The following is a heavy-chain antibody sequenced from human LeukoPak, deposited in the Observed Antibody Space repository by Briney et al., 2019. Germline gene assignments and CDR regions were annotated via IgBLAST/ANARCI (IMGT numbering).Heavy chain of an antibody. V-gene: IGHV4-59*08. CDR2: IYYSGST. CDR1: GGSISSYY. CDR3: ARHRRGSMVRGVIITGNLTNWFDP. D-gene: IGHD3-10*01. Sequence: SETLSLTCTVSGGSISSYYWSWIRQPPGKGLEWIGYIYYSGSTNYNPSLKSRVTISVDTSKNQFSLKLSSVTAADTAVYYCARHRRGSMVRGVIITGNLTNWFDPWGQGTLVTVSS. J-gene: IGHJ5*02.